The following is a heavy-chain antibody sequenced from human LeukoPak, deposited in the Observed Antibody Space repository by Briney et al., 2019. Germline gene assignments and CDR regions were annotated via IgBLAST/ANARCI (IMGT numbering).Heavy chain of an antibody. D-gene: IGHD6-19*01. CDR1: GFTFSSYA. V-gene: IGHV3-30-3*01. J-gene: IGHJ4*02. CDR3: ARAASGSTFDY. Sequence: GGSLRLSCAASGFTFSSYAMHWVRQAPGKGLEWVAVISYDGSNKYYADSVKGRFTISRDNSKNTLYLQTNSLRAEDTAVYYCARAASGSTFDYWGQGTLVTVSS. CDR2: ISYDGSNK.